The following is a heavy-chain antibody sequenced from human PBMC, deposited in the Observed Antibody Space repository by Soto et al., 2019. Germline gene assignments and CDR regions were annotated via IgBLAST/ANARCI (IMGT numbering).Heavy chain of an antibody. Sequence: SETLSLTCTVSGGSISSGGYYWSWIRQHPGKGLEWIGYIYYSGSTYYNPSLKSRVTISVDTSKNQFSLKLSSVTAADTAVYYCARAGGYYYDSSGYSYYFDYWGQGTLVTVSS. J-gene: IGHJ4*02. CDR1: GGSISSGGYY. D-gene: IGHD3-22*01. CDR3: ARAGGYYYDSSGYSYYFDY. CDR2: IYYSGST. V-gene: IGHV4-31*03.